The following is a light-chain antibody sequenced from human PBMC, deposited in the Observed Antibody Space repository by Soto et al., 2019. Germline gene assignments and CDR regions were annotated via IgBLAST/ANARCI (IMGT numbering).Light chain of an antibody. CDR2: GAS. Sequence: EIVMTQSPATLSVSPGERATLSCRASQSVSSNLAWYQQKPGQAPRLLTYGASTRATGIPARFSGSGSGTEFTLTNSSLQSEDFAVYYCQQYNNWPQTFGQGTKLEIK. CDR1: QSVSSN. J-gene: IGKJ2*01. CDR3: QQYNNWPQT. V-gene: IGKV3-15*01.